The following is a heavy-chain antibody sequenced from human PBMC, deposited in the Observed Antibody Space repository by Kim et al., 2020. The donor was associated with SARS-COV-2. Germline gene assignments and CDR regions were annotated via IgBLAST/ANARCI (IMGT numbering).Heavy chain of an antibody. CDR1: GGSISSGGYY. Sequence: SETLSLTCTVSGGSISSGGYYWSWIPQHPGKGLEWIGYIYYSGSTYYNPSLKSRVTISVDTSKNQFSLKLSSVTAADTAVYYCARAPITMIVVVTAFDYWGQGTLVTVSS. J-gene: IGHJ4*02. D-gene: IGHD3-22*01. CDR2: IYYSGST. V-gene: IGHV4-31*03. CDR3: ARAPITMIVVVTAFDY.